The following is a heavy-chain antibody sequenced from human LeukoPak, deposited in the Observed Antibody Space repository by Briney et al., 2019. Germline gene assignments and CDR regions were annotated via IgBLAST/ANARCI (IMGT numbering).Heavy chain of an antibody. CDR3: AVLVVVTATTPYWYFDL. V-gene: IGHV1-69*13. Sequence: ASVKVSCKASGGTFSSYAISWVRQAPGQGLEWMGGIIPIFGTANYAQKFQGRVTITADESTSTAYMELSSLRSEDTAVYYCAVLVVVTATTPYWYFDLWGRGTLVTVSS. D-gene: IGHD2-21*02. J-gene: IGHJ2*01. CDR1: GGTFSSYA. CDR2: IIPIFGTA.